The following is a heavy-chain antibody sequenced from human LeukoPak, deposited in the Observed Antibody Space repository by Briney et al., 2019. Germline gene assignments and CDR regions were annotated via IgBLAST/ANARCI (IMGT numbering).Heavy chain of an antibody. Sequence: GASVKVSCKASGYTFTSYGISWVRQAPGQGLEWMGWISAYNGNTNYAQKLHGRVTMTTDTSTSTAYMELRSLRSDDTAVYYCARGRRITIFGVVIDFDYWGQGTLVTVSS. D-gene: IGHD3-3*01. V-gene: IGHV1-18*01. J-gene: IGHJ4*02. CDR1: GYTFTSYG. CDR2: ISAYNGNT. CDR3: ARGRRITIFGVVIDFDY.